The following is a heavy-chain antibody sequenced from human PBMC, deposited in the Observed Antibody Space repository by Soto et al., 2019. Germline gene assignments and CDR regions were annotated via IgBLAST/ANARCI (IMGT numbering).Heavy chain of an antibody. CDR3: AREGALLFGGNSDYYSGMGV. Sequence: ASEPLSVTYSVSGCSIISGDYYWSWIRQPPGKGLEWIGYIYYSGDTSYNPSLKSRVTISIDTSKNQFSLKLSSVTAADTAFYYCAREGALLFGGNSDYYSGMGVSVQGTTVPVSS. D-gene: IGHD2-21*02. CDR1: GCSIISGDYY. CDR2: IYYSGDT. V-gene: IGHV4-30-4*08. J-gene: IGHJ6*02.